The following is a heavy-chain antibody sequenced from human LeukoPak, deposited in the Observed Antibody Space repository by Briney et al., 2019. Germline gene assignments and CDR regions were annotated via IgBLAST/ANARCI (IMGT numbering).Heavy chain of an antibody. J-gene: IGHJ4*02. CDR3: ARTLRGLLPRTY. D-gene: IGHD3-22*01. Sequence: PSETLSLTCTVSGGSISSSSYYWGWIRQPPGKGLEWIGSIYYTGSTNYNPSLQSRVTISVDTSKNQFSLKLTSVTAADTAVYFCARTLRGLLPRTYCGQGTLVTVSS. CDR2: IYYTGST. V-gene: IGHV4-39*01. CDR1: GGSISSSSYY.